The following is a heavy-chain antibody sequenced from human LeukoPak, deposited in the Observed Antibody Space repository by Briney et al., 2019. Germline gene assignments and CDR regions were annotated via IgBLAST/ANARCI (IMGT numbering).Heavy chain of an antibody. J-gene: IGHJ4*02. CDR1: GGTFSSYA. CDR3: ARQGRDYVWGSYRYTEEG. D-gene: IGHD3-16*02. Sequence: SVKVSCKDSGGTFSSYAISWVRQAPGQGLEWMGGIIPIFGTANYAQKFQGRVTITADESTSTAYMELSSLRSEDTAVYYCARQGRDYVWGSYRYTEEGWGQGTLVTVSS. CDR2: IIPIFGTA. V-gene: IGHV1-69*01.